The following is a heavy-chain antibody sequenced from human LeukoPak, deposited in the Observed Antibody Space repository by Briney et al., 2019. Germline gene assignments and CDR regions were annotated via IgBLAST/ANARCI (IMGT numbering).Heavy chain of an antibody. D-gene: IGHD4-17*01. CDR2: IYYSGST. Sequence: SETLSLTCTVSGGSISSDSSFWGRIRQPPGKGPEWIGSIYYSGSTYYNPSLKSRVTISVDTSKNQFSLKLRSVTAADTAGYYCARQREVTTTYYYYYGMDVWGHGTTVTVSS. CDR1: GGSISSDSSF. CDR3: ARQREVTTTYYYYYGMDV. J-gene: IGHJ6*02. V-gene: IGHV4-39*01.